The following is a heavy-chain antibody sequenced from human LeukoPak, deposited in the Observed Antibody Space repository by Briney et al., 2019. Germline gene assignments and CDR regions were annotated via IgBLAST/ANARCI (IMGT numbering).Heavy chain of an antibody. CDR2: IYYSGST. Sequence: PSETLSLTCTVSGGSISSYYWSWIRQPPGKGLGWIGYIYYSGSTNYTPSLKSRVTISVDTSKNQFSLKLSSVTAADTAVYYCARAYSSSWYWSEVYNWFDPWGQGTLVTVSS. V-gene: IGHV4-59*01. CDR3: ARAYSSSWYWSEVYNWFDP. D-gene: IGHD6-13*01. J-gene: IGHJ5*02. CDR1: GGSISSYY.